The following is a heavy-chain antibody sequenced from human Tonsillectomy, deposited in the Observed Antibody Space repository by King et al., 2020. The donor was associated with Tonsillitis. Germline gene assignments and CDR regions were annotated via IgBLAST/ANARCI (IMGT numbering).Heavy chain of an antibody. J-gene: IGHJ4*02. V-gene: IGHV4-34*01. Sequence: VQLQQWGAGLLKPSDTLSLTCAVYGGPFSDYYWSWIRQPPGKGLEWIGQINHSGNTNYNPAHKSRVTMSVDTSKNQVSVRLSSVTAADTAVYYCARVSGSYGGGFDSWGQGTLVTVSS. D-gene: IGHD1-26*01. CDR3: ARVSGSYGGGFDS. CDR2: INHSGNT. CDR1: GGPFSDYY.